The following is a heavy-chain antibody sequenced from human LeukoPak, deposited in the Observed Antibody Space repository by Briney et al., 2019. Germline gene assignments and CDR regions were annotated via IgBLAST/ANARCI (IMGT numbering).Heavy chain of an antibody. J-gene: IGHJ6*03. CDR1: GFTFSSYS. V-gene: IGHV3-21*01. CDR2: ISSSSSYI. CDR3: ATALNYYYYMDV. Sequence: GGSLRLSCAASGFTFSSYSMNWVRQAPGTGLEWVSSISSSSSYIYYADSVKGRFTISRDNAKNSLYLQMNSLRAEDTAVYYCATALNYYYYMDVWGKGTTVTVSS.